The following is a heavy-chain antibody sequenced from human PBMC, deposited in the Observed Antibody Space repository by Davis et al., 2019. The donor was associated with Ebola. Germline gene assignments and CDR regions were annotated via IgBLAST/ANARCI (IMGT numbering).Heavy chain of an antibody. V-gene: IGHV3-7*01. CDR3: ARDQYCGGDCSGARPLDY. CDR2: IKQDGSEK. J-gene: IGHJ4*02. CDR1: GFTFSGFW. D-gene: IGHD2-21*02. Sequence: GESLKISCAASGFTFSGFWMSWVRQAPGKGLEWVANIKQDGSEKYYVGSVKGRFTISRDNSKNTLYLQMNSLRAEDTAVYYCARDQYCGGDCSGARPLDYWGQGTLVTVSS.